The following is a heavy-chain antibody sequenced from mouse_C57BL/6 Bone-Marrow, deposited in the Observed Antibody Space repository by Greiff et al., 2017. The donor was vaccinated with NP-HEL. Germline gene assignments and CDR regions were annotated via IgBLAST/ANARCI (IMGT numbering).Heavy chain of an antibody. J-gene: IGHJ4*01. CDR3: ARADYYGSSPYYYAMDY. V-gene: IGHV3-6*01. Sequence: VQLKESGPGLVKPSQSLSLTCSVTGYSITSGYYWNWIRQFPGNKLEWMGYISYDGSNNYNPSLKNRISITRDTSKNQFFLKLNSVTTEDTATYYCARADYYGSSPYYYAMDYWGQGTSVTVSS. D-gene: IGHD1-1*01. CDR2: ISYDGSN. CDR1: GYSITSGYY.